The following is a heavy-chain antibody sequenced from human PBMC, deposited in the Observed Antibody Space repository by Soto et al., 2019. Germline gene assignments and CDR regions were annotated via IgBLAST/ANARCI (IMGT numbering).Heavy chain of an antibody. CDR2: ISGSGGSA. Sequence: TGWSLRLACASSVFTFINYAMNWVRQAPGKGLECVSVISGSGGSAYYADSVQGRFTISRDNSKNTLYMQMNSLRDEDTAIYYCVREGSGWNSRGSFDFWGRGTMVTVSS. V-gene: IGHV3-23*01. CDR3: VREGSGWNSRGSFDF. J-gene: IGHJ3*01. CDR1: VFTFINYA. D-gene: IGHD6-19*01.